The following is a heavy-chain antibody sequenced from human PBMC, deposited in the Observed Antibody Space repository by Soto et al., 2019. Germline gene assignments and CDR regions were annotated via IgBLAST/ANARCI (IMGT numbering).Heavy chain of an antibody. V-gene: IGHV4-4*02. CDR3: ARVAPSEYYFDY. J-gene: IGHJ4*02. Sequence: SETLSLTCAVSGGSISSSNWWSWVRQPPGKGLEWIGYIYYSGSTNYNPSLKSRVTISVDTSKNQFSLKLSSVTAADTAVYYCARVAPSEYYFDYWGQGTLVTVSS. CDR2: IYYSGST. CDR1: GGSISSSNW.